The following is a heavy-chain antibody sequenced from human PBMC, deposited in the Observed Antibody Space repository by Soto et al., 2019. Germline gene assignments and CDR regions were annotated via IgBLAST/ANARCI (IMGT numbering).Heavy chain of an antibody. D-gene: IGHD4-17*01. CDR2: INAGNGNT. V-gene: IGHV1-3*01. CDR1: GYTFTSYA. J-gene: IGHJ4*02. CDR3: ARDVGDYGFDY. Sequence: ASVKVSFKASGYTFTSYAMHWVRQAPGQRLEWMGWINAGNGNTKYSQKFQGRVTITRDTSASTAYMELSSLRSEDTAVYYCARDVGDYGFDYWGQGTLVTVSS.